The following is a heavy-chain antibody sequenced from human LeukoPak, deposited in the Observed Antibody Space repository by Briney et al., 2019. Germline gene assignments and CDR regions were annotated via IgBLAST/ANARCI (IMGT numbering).Heavy chain of an antibody. CDR1: GGTFSSYA. Sequence: SVKVSCKASGGTFSSYAISWVRQAPGQGLEWMGRIIPIFGTANYAQKFQGRVTITTDESTSTAYMELSSLRSEDTAVYYCARWFRYLYCSGGTCLNDAFDIWGQGTMVTVSS. J-gene: IGHJ3*02. CDR2: IIPIFGTA. D-gene: IGHD2-15*01. CDR3: ARWFRYLYCSGGTCLNDAFDI. V-gene: IGHV1-69*05.